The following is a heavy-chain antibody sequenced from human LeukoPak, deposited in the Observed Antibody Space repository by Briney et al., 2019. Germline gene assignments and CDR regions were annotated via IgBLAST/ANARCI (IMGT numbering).Heavy chain of an antibody. V-gene: IGHV3-23*01. D-gene: IGHD3-22*01. Sequence: GGTLRLSCAASGFTFSSYGMSWVRQAPGKGLEWVSAISGSGGSTYYADSVKGRFTISRDNSKNTLYLQMNSLRAGDTAVYYCAKDAYYYEGYFDYWGQGTLVTVSS. CDR3: AKDAYYYEGYFDY. J-gene: IGHJ4*02. CDR2: ISGSGGST. CDR1: GFTFSSYG.